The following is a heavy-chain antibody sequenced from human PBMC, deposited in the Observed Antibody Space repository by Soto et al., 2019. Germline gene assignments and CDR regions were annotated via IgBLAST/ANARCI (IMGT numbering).Heavy chain of an antibody. D-gene: IGHD6-6*01. CDR3: ASIAARPKAYYYYMDV. V-gene: IGHV1-69*02. Sequence: QVQLVQSGAEVKKPGSSVKVSCKASGGTFSSYPISWVRQAPGQGLEWMGRIIAILGIANYAQKFQGRVTITADKSTSKAYMELSSLRSEDTAVYYCASIAARPKAYYYYMDVWGKGTTVTVSS. CDR1: GGTFSSYP. CDR2: IIAILGIA. J-gene: IGHJ6*03.